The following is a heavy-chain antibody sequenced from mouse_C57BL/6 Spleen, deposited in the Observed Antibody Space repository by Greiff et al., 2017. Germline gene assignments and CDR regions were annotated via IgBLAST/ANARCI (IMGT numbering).Heavy chain of an antibody. CDR1: GYTFTSYG. CDR2: IYPRSGNT. D-gene: IGHD1-1*01. Sequence: QVQLKESGAELARPGASVKLSCKASGYTFTSYGISWVKQRTGQGLEWIGEIYPRSGNTYYNEKFKGKATLTADKSSSTAYMELRSLTSEDSAVYVCARLGSSDDAMDYWGQGTSVTVSS. V-gene: IGHV1-81*01. J-gene: IGHJ4*01. CDR3: ARLGSSDDAMDY.